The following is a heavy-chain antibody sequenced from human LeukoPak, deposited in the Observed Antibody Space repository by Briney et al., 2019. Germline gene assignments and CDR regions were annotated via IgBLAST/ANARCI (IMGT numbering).Heavy chain of an antibody. Sequence: PSETLSLTCTVSGASISSSSYYWGWIRQPPGKGLEWIGSIYYSARTYYHPSLKSRLTISVDTSTNQFSLKLSSVTAADTAVYYCASRKPSIVAFDYWGQGTLVTVSS. CDR1: GASISSSSYY. CDR3: ASRKPSIVAFDY. V-gene: IGHV4-39*01. D-gene: IGHD1-26*01. J-gene: IGHJ4*02. CDR2: IYYSART.